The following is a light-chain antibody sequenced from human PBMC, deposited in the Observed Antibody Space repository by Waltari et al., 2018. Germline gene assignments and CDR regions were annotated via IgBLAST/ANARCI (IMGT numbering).Light chain of an antibody. CDR3: AAWDDSLNGWV. CDR1: SSNIGSNT. CDR2: SNN. J-gene: IGLJ3*02. V-gene: IGLV1-44*01. Sequence: QSVLTQPPSASGTPGQRVTISCSGSSSNIGSNTVNWYQQLPGTAPKLLIYSNNQRPSGGPDRFAGSKSGTSASLAIGGLQSEDEANYYCAAWDDSLNGWVFGGGTKLTVL.